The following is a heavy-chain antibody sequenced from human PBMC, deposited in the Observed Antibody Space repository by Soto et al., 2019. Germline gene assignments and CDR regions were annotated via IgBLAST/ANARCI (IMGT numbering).Heavy chain of an antibody. CDR1: GGSISSGGYS. J-gene: IGHJ5*01. D-gene: IGHD2-15*01. CDR2: IYHSGST. CDR3: VRGRFRDCSGRSCYSVWGWSDP. V-gene: IGHV4-30-2*01. Sequence: QLQLQESGSGLVKPSQTLSLTCAVSGGSISSGGYSWSWIRQPPGKGLEWIGYIYHSGSTYYNPSLKSRVTISVDTSKNQFSLKLSSVTSSDTAVYYCVRGRFRDCSGRSCYSVWGWSDPWGQGTLVTVSS.